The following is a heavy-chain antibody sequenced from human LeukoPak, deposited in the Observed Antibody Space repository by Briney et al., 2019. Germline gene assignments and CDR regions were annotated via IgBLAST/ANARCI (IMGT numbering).Heavy chain of an antibody. Sequence: PGGSLRLSCAASGFDFSTYAMCWVRQAPGKGVEWASVIGGGDTHYADSVKGRFTISRDNSKSTVELHMSSLRVEDTAVYYCAKDGQSFNSMWDYLDSWGRGTLVTVSS. CDR2: IGGGDT. CDR3: AKDGQSFNSMWDYLDS. J-gene: IGHJ4*02. V-gene: IGHV3-23*01. CDR1: GFDFSTYA. D-gene: IGHD1-26*01.